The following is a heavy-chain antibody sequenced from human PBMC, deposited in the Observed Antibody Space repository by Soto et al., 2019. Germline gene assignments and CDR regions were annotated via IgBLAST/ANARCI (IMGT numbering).Heavy chain of an antibody. CDR1: GYTFTSYE. CDR2: MNPNSGDT. J-gene: IGHJ4*02. D-gene: IGHD3-10*01. Sequence: QVELVQAGAEVKKPGASVKVSCKASGYTFTSYEINWVRQATGQGLEWMGWMNPNSGDTGYAQKFQGRVTMTRNTSISTAYMELSSLRSEDTAVYYCARGELLWFGELLRWGQGTLVTVSS. CDR3: ARGELLWFGELLR. V-gene: IGHV1-8*01.